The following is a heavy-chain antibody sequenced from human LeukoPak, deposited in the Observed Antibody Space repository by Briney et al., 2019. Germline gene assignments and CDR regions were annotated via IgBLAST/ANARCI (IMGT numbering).Heavy chain of an antibody. CDR3: AKDLGWIQFGY. Sequence: GGSLRLSCAASGFIFRNYGMNWVRQPPGKGLEWVSGVSPNGETAYYADSVKGRFTISRDNSKDTVYLQVRSLRAEDTAVYYCAKDLGWIQFGYGGQGALVTVSS. D-gene: IGHD5-18*01. J-gene: IGHJ4*02. CDR1: GFIFRNYG. V-gene: IGHV3-23*01. CDR2: VSPNGETA.